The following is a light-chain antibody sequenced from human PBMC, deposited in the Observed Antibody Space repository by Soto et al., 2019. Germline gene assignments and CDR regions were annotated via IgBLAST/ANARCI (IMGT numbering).Light chain of an antibody. CDR3: QQRSQWPLT. CDR2: DVS. CDR1: QSVSSY. Sequence: EIVLTQSPATLSLSPGERATLSCRASQSVSSYLAWYQQKPGQAPRLLIYDVSNRATGIPARFSGSGSGTDFTLTISSLEPEDFAVYYCQQRSQWPLTFGGGTKVEIK. V-gene: IGKV3-11*01. J-gene: IGKJ4*01.